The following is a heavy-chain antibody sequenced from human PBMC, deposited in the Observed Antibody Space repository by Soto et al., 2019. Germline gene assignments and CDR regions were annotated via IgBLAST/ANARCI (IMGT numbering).Heavy chain of an antibody. CDR1: GFSFEDYA. CDR2: ITWNSGTI. J-gene: IGHJ4*02. D-gene: IGHD6-19*01. CDR3: AKHIRVGFSSGWGD. Sequence: EVQLVESGGGLVQPGRSLRLSCAASGFSFEDYAMHWVRQAPGRGLEWVSGITWNSGTIAYADSVKGRFTVSRDNAKNSLYLEMNSLRADDTAYYYCAKHIRVGFSSGWGDWGQGTLVTVSS. V-gene: IGHV3-9*01.